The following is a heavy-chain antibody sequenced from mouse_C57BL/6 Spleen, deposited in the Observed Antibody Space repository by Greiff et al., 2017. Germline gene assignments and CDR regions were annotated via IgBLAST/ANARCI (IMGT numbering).Heavy chain of an antibody. D-gene: IGHD2-1*01. CDR3: ATNYVLDY. CDR2: ISYDGSN. Sequence: ESGPGLVKPSQSLSLTCSVTGYSITSGYYWNWLRQFPGNKLEWMGYISYDGSNNYNPSLKNRISITRATSKNQFFLKLNSVTTEDTATYYCATNYVLDYWGQGTTLTVSS. J-gene: IGHJ2*01. CDR1: GYSITSGYY. V-gene: IGHV3-6*01.